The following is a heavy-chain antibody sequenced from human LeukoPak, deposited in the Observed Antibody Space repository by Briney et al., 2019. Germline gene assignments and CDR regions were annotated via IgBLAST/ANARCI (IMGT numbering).Heavy chain of an antibody. D-gene: IGHD2-21*02. J-gene: IGHJ6*02. CDR3: ARAGAAYCGGDCSSYYYYYGMDV. Sequence: ASVKVSCKASGYSFISYGISWVRQAPGQGLEWMGWISVYNGNTNYAQRVQGRVTMTRDTSTSTVYMELSSLRSEDTAVYYCARAGAAYCGGDCSSYYYYYGMDVWGQGTTVTVSS. CDR2: ISVYNGNT. V-gene: IGHV1-18*01. CDR1: GYSFISYG.